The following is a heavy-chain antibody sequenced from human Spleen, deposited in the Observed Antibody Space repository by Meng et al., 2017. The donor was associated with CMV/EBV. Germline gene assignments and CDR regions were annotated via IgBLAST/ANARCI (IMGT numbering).Heavy chain of an antibody. D-gene: IGHD1-14*01. CDR2: IKRKTDGGTT. J-gene: IGHJ4*02. V-gene: IGHV3-15*01. CDR1: GFTFSNAW. Sequence: GESLKISCAASGFTFSNAWMSWVRQAPGQGLEWVGRIKRKTDGGTTDYAAPVKGRFTIPRDDSKNTLYLQMNSLKTEDTAVYYCVKGAGWTFDYWGQGTLVTVSS. CDR3: VKGAGWTFDY.